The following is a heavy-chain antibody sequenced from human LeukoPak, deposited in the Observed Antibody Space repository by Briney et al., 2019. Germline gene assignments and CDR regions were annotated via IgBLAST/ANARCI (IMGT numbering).Heavy chain of an antibody. Sequence: GSLRLSCAASGFTFGIYRMTWVRQAPGKGLEWVATINQGGSEKYYVDSVKGRFTISRDYTRNLLFLQMNSLRAEDTALYYCARDKSSGYYYFDYWGQGTLVTVSS. J-gene: IGHJ4*02. V-gene: IGHV3-7*03. CDR1: GFTFGIYR. CDR3: ARDKSSGYYYFDY. D-gene: IGHD3-22*01. CDR2: INQGGSEK.